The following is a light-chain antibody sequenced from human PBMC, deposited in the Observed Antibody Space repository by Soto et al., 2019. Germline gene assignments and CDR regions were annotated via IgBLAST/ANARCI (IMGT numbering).Light chain of an antibody. V-gene: IGKV1-6*02. CDR2: AAS. CDR3: LQDYSYPYT. J-gene: IGKJ2*01. Sequence: AIQMTQSPSSLCASVGDRVTITCRSSQVIKTDLGWYQQKEGQAPKLLIYAASGLQSGVPSRFSGSGSGTEFTLTISSLQPEDFAIYYCLQDYSYPYTFGQGTRLEIK. CDR1: QVIKTD.